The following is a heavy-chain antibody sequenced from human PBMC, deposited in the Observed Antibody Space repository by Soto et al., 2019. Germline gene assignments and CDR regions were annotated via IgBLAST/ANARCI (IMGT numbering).Heavy chain of an antibody. Sequence: EVQLLESGGGLVQPGGSLRLSCAASGFTFSSYAMSWVRQAPGKGLEWVSAISGSGGSTYYADSVKGRFTISRDNSKTTLYLQMNSLRAEDTAVYYCAKSMVRGVAYYYGMDVWGQGTTVTVSS. CDR2: ISGSGGST. J-gene: IGHJ6*02. D-gene: IGHD3-10*01. CDR1: GFTFSSYA. CDR3: AKSMVRGVAYYYGMDV. V-gene: IGHV3-23*01.